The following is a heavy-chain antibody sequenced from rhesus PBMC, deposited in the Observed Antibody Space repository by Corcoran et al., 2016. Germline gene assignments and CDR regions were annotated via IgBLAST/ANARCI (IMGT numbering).Heavy chain of an antibody. CDR3: ARGAPVYTYMFGY. J-gene: IGHJ4*01. V-gene: IGHV4S11*01. D-gene: IGHD2-27*01. CDR1: GGSISSNY. CDR2: IYGSGRST. Sequence: QVQLQESGPGLVKPLETLSLTCAVSGGSISSNYWSWIRQPPGKGLEWIGYIYGSGRSTNYNPYLRGRVTLSVDTSKNQFSLKRSSVTAADTAVYYCARGAPVYTYMFGYWGQGVLVTVSS.